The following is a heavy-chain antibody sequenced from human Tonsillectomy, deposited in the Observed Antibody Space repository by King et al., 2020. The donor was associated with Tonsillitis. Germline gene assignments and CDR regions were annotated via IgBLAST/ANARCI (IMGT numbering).Heavy chain of an antibody. CDR1: GFTFSNFA. D-gene: IGHD5-24*01. CDR2: ITGSGGNT. V-gene: IGHV3-23*04. Sequence: DVQLVESGGGLVQPGGSLRLSCAASGFTFSNFAMGWVRQAPGKGLEWVSTITGSGGNTYYADSVKGRFTISRDNSKNTLFLQMNSLRAEDTAVYYCAKWEGYTYDEYYFDYWGQGTLVTVSS. J-gene: IGHJ4*02. CDR3: AKWEGYTYDEYYFDY.